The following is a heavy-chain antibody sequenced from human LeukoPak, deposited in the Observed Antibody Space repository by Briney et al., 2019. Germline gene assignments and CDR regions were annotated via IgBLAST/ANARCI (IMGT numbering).Heavy chain of an antibody. Sequence: GASVKVSCKASGYTFTSYAMNWVRQAPGQGLEWMGGIIPIFGTANYAQKFQGRVTITADESTSTAYMELSSLRSEDTAVYYCARGFRHYDILTGHAPFDYWGQGTLVTVSS. CDR3: ARGFRHYDILTGHAPFDY. CDR2: IIPIFGTA. J-gene: IGHJ4*02. D-gene: IGHD3-9*01. V-gene: IGHV1-69*13. CDR1: GYTFTSYA.